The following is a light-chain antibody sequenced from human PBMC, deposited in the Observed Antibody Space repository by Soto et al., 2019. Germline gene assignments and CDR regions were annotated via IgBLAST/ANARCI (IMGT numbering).Light chain of an antibody. V-gene: IGKV3-11*01. Sequence: DIVLTQSPATLSLSPGERATLSCRASQSVSSSLAWYQQNPGQTPRLLIYDASNRATGIPARFNGSGSGKDFTITVSSLEPADFAVYECHQRSTWHLTFGGGTKVEIK. CDR1: QSVSSS. J-gene: IGKJ4*01. CDR3: HQRSTWHLT. CDR2: DAS.